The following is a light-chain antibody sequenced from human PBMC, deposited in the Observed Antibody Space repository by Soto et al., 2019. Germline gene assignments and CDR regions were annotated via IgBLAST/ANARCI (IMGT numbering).Light chain of an antibody. V-gene: IGLV2-14*01. CDR2: DVS. Sequence: QSVLTQPASVSGSPGQSTTISCTGTSSDVGGYNFVSWYQQHPGKAPKLMIYDVSHRPSGVSNRFSGSKSGNTASLTISGLQAEDEADYYCQSYDSRLGGYVFGTGTKVTVL. J-gene: IGLJ1*01. CDR3: QSYDSRLGGYV. CDR1: SSDVGGYNF.